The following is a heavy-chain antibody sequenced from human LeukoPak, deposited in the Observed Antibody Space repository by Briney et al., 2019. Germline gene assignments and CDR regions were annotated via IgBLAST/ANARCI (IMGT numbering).Heavy chain of an antibody. CDR1: GFTFSSYS. J-gene: IGHJ4*02. Sequence: PGGSLRLSCIDSGFTFSSYSMHWVRQAPGKGLEWVAITSYDGSNKYYADSVKGRFTISRDNSKNTLYLQMNSLRREDTAVYYCARDNGSGWYYFDYWGQGTLVTASS. CDR2: TSYDGSNK. V-gene: IGHV3-30*04. D-gene: IGHD6-19*01. CDR3: ARDNGSGWYYFDY.